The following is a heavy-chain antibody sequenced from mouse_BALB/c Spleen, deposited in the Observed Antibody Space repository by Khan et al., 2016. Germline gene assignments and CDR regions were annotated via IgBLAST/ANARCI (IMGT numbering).Heavy chain of an antibody. CDR2: ISYSGST. D-gene: IGHD1-1*01. V-gene: IGHV3-2*02. J-gene: IGHJ1*01. Sequence: VQLKQSGPGLVKPSQSLSLTCTVTGYSITSDYVWNWIRQSPGNKLEWMGFISYSGSTSYNPSLQSRTSIPRDTSKNQFFLQLNSVTTEDTATDDWARALVAARYFDVWGAGTTVTVSS. CDR3: ARALVAARYFDV. CDR1: GYSITSDYV.